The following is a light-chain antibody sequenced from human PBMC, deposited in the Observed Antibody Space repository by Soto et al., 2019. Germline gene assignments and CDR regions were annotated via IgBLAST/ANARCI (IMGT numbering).Light chain of an antibody. CDR3: SSYTSSSTRV. J-gene: IGLJ1*01. CDR2: DVS. Sequence: QSVLTQPASVSGSPGQSITISCTGTNNEVGGYNYVSWYQQHPGKAPKLMIYDVSNRPSGVSNRFSGSKSGNTASLTISGLQAEDEADYYCSSYTSSSTRVFGTGTKVTVL. CDR1: NNEVGGYNY. V-gene: IGLV2-14*01.